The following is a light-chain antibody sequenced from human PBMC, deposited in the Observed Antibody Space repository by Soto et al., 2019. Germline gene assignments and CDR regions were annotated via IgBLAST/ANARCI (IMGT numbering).Light chain of an antibody. J-gene: IGLJ1*01. CDR3: TSYTSSSNYV. CDR2: DVS. CDR1: SSDVGGYNY. Sequence: QSVLTQPASVSGSPGQSITISCTGTSSDVGGYNYVSWYQQHPGKAPKLMIYDVSNRPSGVSNRFSCSKSGNTASLTISRLQTEDEADYYCTSYTSSSNYVFGTGTKVTVL. V-gene: IGLV2-14*01.